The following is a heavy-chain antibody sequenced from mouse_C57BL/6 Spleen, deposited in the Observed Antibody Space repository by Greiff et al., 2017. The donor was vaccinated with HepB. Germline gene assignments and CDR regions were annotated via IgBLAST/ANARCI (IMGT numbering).Heavy chain of an antibody. D-gene: IGHD1-1*01. Sequence: DVHLVESGGGLVKPGGSLKLSCAASGFTFSDYGMHWVRQAPEKGLEWVAYISSGSSTIYYADTVKGRFTISRDNAKNTLFLQMTSLRSEDTAMYYCARHGSSYDYAMDYWGQGTSVTVSS. CDR3: ARHGSSYDYAMDY. J-gene: IGHJ4*01. V-gene: IGHV5-17*01. CDR2: ISSGSSTI. CDR1: GFTFSDYG.